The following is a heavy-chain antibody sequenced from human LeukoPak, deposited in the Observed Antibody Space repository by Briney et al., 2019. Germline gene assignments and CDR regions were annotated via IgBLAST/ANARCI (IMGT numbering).Heavy chain of an antibody. V-gene: IGHV3-23*01. D-gene: IGHD2-2*01. CDR2: ISGSGGST. CDR3: AKDSSITNYYYGMDV. CDR1: GFTFSSYA. J-gene: IGHJ6*02. Sequence: GGSLRLSCAASGFTFSSYAMSWVRQAPGKGLEWVSAISGSGGSTYYADSVKGRFTISRDNSKNTLYLQMNSLRAEDTAVYYCAKDSSITNYYYGMDVWGQGTTVTVSS.